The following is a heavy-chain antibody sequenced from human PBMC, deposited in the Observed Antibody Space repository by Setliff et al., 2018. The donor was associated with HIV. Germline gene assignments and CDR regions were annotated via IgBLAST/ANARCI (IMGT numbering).Heavy chain of an antibody. V-gene: IGHV4-59*01. CDR1: GASISSNT. Sequence: SETLSLTCIVSGASISSNTWSWIRQAPGKGLQWIGFIYNSVTTNYNPSLKSRVTISVDTSKNQFSLRLRSVTAADTAVYYCARIGWKQGAVGSFCDYWGQGALVTVSS. CDR2: IYNSVTT. J-gene: IGHJ4*02. CDR3: ARIGWKQGAVGSFCDY. D-gene: IGHD3-10*01.